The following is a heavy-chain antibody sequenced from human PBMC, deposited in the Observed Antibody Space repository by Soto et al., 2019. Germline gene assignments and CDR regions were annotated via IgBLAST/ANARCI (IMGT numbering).Heavy chain of an antibody. CDR1: GFTFSSYD. V-gene: IGHV3-13*01. J-gene: IGHJ5*02. CDR2: IGTAGDT. D-gene: IGHD1-1*01. CDR3: ARGRTGTTGTTTPDQYNWFDP. Sequence: GGSLRLSCAASGFTFSSYDMHWVRQATGKGLEWVSAIGTAGDTYYPGSVKGRFTISRENATNSLYLQMNSLRAGDTAVYYCARGRTGTTGTTTPDQYNWFDPWGQGTLVTVSS.